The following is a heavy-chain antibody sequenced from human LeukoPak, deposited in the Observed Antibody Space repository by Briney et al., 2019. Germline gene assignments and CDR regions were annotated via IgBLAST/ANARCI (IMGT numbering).Heavy chain of an antibody. V-gene: IGHV3-23*01. Sequence: PGGSLRPSCAASGFTFNSYAMSWVRQAPGKGLEWVSAISGRRGSTYYADSVKGRFTISRDSSKNTLFLQMNSLRAEDTAVYYCAKEQPDTTAFDYWGQGTLATVSS. CDR3: AKEQPDTTAFDY. D-gene: IGHD1-1*01. CDR1: GFTFNSYA. J-gene: IGHJ4*02. CDR2: ISGRRGST.